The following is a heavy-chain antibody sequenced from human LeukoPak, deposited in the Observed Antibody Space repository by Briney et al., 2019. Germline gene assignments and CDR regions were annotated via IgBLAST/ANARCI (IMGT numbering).Heavy chain of an antibody. V-gene: IGHV1-46*01. D-gene: IGHD3-3*01. Sequence: ASVKVSCKASGYTFTSYYMHWVRQAPGQGLEWMGIINPSGGSTSYAQKFQGRVTMTRDTSTSTVYMELSSLRSEDTAVYYCARSFIPLSSELRFLDRVPGGWFDPWGQGTLVTVSS. J-gene: IGHJ5*02. CDR1: GYTFTSYY. CDR3: ARSFIPLSSELRFLDRVPGGWFDP. CDR2: INPSGGST.